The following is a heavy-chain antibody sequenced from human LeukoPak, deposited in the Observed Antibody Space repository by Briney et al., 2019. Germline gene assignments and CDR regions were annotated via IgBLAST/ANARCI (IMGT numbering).Heavy chain of an antibody. Sequence: PSETLSLTCTVSGGSINGYYWTWIRQPPGKGLEWIGYISDSGSTNYNPSLKSRVTMSVDSSNTEFSLRLNSVTAADTAVYYCARVFRGAVTSNWFHPWGQGTLVTVCS. CDR2: ISDSGST. CDR3: ARVFRGAVTSNWFHP. J-gene: IGHJ5*02. CDR1: GGSINGYY. D-gene: IGHD4-17*01. V-gene: IGHV4-59*01.